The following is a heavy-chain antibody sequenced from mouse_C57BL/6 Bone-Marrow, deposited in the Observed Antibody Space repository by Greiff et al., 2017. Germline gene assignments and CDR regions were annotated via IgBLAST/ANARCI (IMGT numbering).Heavy chain of an antibody. CDR1: GFNIKDDY. CDR3: TSHYDGLDY. D-gene: IGHD1-1*01. CDR2: IDPENGDT. V-gene: IGHV14-4*01. Sequence: LVASGAELVRPGASVKLSCTASGFNIKDDYMHWVKQRPEQGLEWIGWIDPENGDTEYASKFQGKATITADTSSNTAYLQLSRLTSEDTAVYYCTSHYDGLDYWGQGTTLTVAS. J-gene: IGHJ2*01.